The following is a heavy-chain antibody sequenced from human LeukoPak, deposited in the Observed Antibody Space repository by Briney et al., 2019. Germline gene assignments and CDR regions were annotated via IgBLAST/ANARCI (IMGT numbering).Heavy chain of an antibody. J-gene: IGHJ4*02. CDR1: GFTFSSYG. D-gene: IGHD3-3*01. Sequence: GFLRLSCAASGFTFSSYGIRLVRPAPGEGVGLGSAISGSGGSTYYADSVKGRFTISRDNSKNTLYLQMNSLRAEDTAVYYCAKVLDFWSGYPLDYWGQGTLVTVSS. CDR2: ISGSGGST. V-gene: IGHV3-23*01. CDR3: AKVLDFWSGYPLDY.